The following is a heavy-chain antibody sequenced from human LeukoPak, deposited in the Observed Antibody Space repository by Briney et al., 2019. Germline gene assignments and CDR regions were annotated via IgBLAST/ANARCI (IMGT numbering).Heavy chain of an antibody. CDR3: ARGQPQRYSSGWYVNWFDP. V-gene: IGHV4-4*07. CDR1: GGSINNYY. D-gene: IGHD6-19*01. J-gene: IGHJ5*02. CDR2: IFPSGIT. Sequence: SETLSLTCAVSGGSINNYYWSWIRQSAGKGLEWIGRIFPSGITNYNPSLQSRVTMSVDTPKNQFSLRPTSVTAADTAVYYCARGQPQRYSSGWYVNWFDPWGQGTLVTVSS.